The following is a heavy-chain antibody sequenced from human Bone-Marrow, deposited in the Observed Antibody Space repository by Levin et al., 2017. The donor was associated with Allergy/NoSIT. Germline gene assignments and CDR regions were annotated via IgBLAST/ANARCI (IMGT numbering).Heavy chain of an antibody. J-gene: IGHJ3*01. Sequence: SQTLSLTCTVSGYSIPSGYYWGWIRQPPGKGLEWIGSIYQSGSNYYNPSLKSRVTISVDTSKNQFSLKLNSVTAADTAVYYCARELAVTTDGFDVWGQGTMVTVSS. CDR1: GYSIPSGYY. CDR2: IYQSGSN. V-gene: IGHV4-38-2*02. D-gene: IGHD4-17*01. CDR3: ARELAVTTDGFDV.